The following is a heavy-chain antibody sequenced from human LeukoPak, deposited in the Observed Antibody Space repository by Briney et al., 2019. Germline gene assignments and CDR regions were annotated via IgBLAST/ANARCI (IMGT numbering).Heavy chain of an antibody. D-gene: IGHD6-13*01. CDR1: GFTFSNYW. V-gene: IGHV3-7*01. Sequence: GGSLRLSCAASGFTFSNYWMSWVRQAPGKGLEWVANIKQDGSEKSYVDSVTGRFTVSRDNAKNALYLQMNSLRAEDTAVYYCAREISSWYRTEGRFDPWGQGTLVTVSS. CDR3: AREISSWYRTEGRFDP. J-gene: IGHJ5*02. CDR2: IKQDGSEK.